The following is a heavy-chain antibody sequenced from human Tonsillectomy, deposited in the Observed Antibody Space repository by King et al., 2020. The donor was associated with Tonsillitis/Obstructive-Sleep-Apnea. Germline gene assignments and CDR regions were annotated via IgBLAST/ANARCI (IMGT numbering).Heavy chain of an antibody. CDR1: GFTFGDYA. D-gene: IGHD3-10*01. V-gene: IGHV3-49*05. CDR3: TRTSMNMVQGVQRADDAFDI. J-gene: IGHJ3*02. CDR2: IRSKAYGGTT. Sequence: QLVQSGGGLVKPGRSLRLSCAASGFTFGDYAMSWFRQAPGKGLEWVAFIRSKAYGGTTEYAASVRGRFTISRDDSKSIAYLQMNSLKTEDTAVYYCTRTSMNMVQGVQRADDAFDIWGQGTMVTVSS.